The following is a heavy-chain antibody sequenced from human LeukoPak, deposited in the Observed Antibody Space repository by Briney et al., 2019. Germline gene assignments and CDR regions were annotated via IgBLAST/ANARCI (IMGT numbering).Heavy chain of an antibody. D-gene: IGHD6-19*01. CDR1: GFTFSSYA. Sequence: GGSLRLSCAASGFTFSSYAMHWVRQAPGKGLGWVAVISYDGSNKYYADSVKGRFTISRDNSKNTLYLQMNSLRAEDTAVYYCARDKVAVAGQIQHWGQGTLVTVSS. CDR3: ARDKVAVAGQIQH. CDR2: ISYDGSNK. V-gene: IGHV3-30-3*01. J-gene: IGHJ1*01.